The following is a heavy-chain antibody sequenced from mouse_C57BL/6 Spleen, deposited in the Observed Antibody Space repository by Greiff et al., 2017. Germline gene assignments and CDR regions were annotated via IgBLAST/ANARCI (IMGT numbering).Heavy chain of an antibody. J-gene: IGHJ2*01. CDR3: TRSPAFNWVYCYY. CDR2: IYPGHSVT. CDR1: GYTFTSYW. D-gene: IGHD4-1*01. V-gene: IGHV1-5*01. Sequence: VPLPPSVPVLSSPGASVPLSFKPSGYTFTSYWLHWVNQRPGQGLAWIGAIYPGHSVTSSNQKFKGLAPLTAVPSASTAYMELIILSNEDSAVYSCTRSPAFNWVYCYYWGPGTTLSVSS.